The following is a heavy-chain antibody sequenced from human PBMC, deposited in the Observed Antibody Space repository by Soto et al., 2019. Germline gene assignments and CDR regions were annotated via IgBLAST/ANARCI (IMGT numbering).Heavy chain of an antibody. V-gene: IGHV4-34*01. Sequence: SETLSLPCGVYNGSFSDYFWNWIRQPPGKGLEWIGEIKESGFATYNPSLKRRVTMSVDTANNQFSLKVTSVTAADTAVYYCARGKSSGPLYYFDTWGQGTMVTVSS. CDR1: NGSFSDYF. CDR2: IKESGFA. J-gene: IGHJ4*02. CDR3: ARGKSSGPLYYFDT. D-gene: IGHD6-19*01.